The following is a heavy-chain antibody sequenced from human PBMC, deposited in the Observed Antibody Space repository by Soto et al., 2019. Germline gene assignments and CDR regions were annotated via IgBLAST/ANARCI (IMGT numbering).Heavy chain of an antibody. J-gene: IGHJ5*02. CDR2: IIPIFGTA. CDR3: AREAQGCNNGVCYMYNWFDP. CDR1: GGLLIGYG. D-gene: IGHD2-8*01. Sequence: GXSVKVSCKASGGLLIGYGIIWVRQAPGQGLEWMGGIIPIFGTANYAQKFQCRVTITADKSTSTAYMELSSLRSEDTAVYYCAREAQGCNNGVCYMYNWFDPWGQGTLVTVSS. V-gene: IGHV1-69*06.